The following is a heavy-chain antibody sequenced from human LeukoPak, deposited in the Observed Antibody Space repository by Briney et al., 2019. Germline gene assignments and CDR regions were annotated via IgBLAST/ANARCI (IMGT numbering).Heavy chain of an antibody. Sequence: SETLPLTCTVSGDSLGSYYWSWIRQPPGKGLEWIGEINHSGSTNYNPSLKSRVTISVDTSKNQFSLKLSSVTAADTAVYYCARGLAIAAAGSLYYYYYYYMDVWGKGTTVTVSS. D-gene: IGHD6-13*01. CDR3: ARGLAIAAAGSLYYYYYYYMDV. V-gene: IGHV4-34*01. J-gene: IGHJ6*03. CDR2: INHSGST. CDR1: GDSLGSYY.